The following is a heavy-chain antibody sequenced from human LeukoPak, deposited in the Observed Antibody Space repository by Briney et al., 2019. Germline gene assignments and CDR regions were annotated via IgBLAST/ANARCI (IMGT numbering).Heavy chain of an antibody. J-gene: IGHJ4*02. Sequence: GASVKVSCKASGYTFTSYGISWVRQAPGQGLEWMGWISAYNGNTNYAQKLQGRVTMTTDTSTSTAYMELRSLRSDDTAVYYCARDRRYYDSSGYPRFDYWGQGTLVTVSS. CDR3: ARDRRYYDSSGYPRFDY. D-gene: IGHD3-22*01. CDR1: GYTFTSYG. CDR2: ISAYNGNT. V-gene: IGHV1-18*01.